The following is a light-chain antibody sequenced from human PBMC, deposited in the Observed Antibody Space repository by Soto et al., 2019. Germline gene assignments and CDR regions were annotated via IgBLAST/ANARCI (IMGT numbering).Light chain of an antibody. CDR1: SSDVGNYNL. J-gene: IGLJ2*01. V-gene: IGLV2-23*01. Sequence: QSALTQPASVSGSPGQSITISCTGTSSDVGNYNLVSWYQPHPGKAPKLIIYEDTKRPSGVSNRFSCSNSGNTASLTISGLQADDEADYHCCSYASSRVVFGGGTKVTVL. CDR3: CSYASSRVV. CDR2: EDT.